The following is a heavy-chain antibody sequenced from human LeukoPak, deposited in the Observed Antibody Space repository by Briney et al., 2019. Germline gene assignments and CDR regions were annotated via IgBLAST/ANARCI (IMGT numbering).Heavy chain of an antibody. D-gene: IGHD6-13*01. CDR3: ARQYSNNWYDDRGWFDP. J-gene: IGHJ5*02. V-gene: IGHV4-38-2*01. CDR1: GFTTAYS. Sequence: SETLSPTCSVSGFTTAYSWGWLRQPPGKGLEWIGSIYHSGSSYYNPSLKSRVTISIDTSKNQFPLKLSSVTAADTAVYYCARQYSNNWYDDRGWFDPWGQGTLVIVSS. CDR2: IYHSGSS.